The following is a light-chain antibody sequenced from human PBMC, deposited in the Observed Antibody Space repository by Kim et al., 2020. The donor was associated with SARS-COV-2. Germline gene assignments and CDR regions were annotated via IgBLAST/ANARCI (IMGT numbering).Light chain of an antibody. CDR2: DNN. CDR1: SSNIGNNY. J-gene: IGLJ3*02. CDR3: GTWDSSTWV. Sequence: VLTQPPSVSAAPGQKVTISCSGSSSNIGNNYVSWYQQLPGTAPKLLIYDNNKRPSGIPDRFSGSKSGTSATLGITGLQTGDEADYYCGTWDSSTWVFGGGTQLTVL. V-gene: IGLV1-51*01.